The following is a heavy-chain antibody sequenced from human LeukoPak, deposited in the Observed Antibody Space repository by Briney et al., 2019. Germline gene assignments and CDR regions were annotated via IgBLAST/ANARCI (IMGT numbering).Heavy chain of an antibody. CDR2: ISYDGSNK. CDR1: GFTFSSYA. D-gene: IGHD6-13*01. J-gene: IGHJ3*02. Sequence: PGGSLRLSCAASGFTFSSYAMHWVRQAPGKGLEWVAVISYDGSNKYYADSVKGRFTISRDNPKNSLYLQMNSLRAEDTAVYYCARLGGIAADNAFDIWGHGTLVTVSS. CDR3: ARLGGIAADNAFDI. V-gene: IGHV3-30*04.